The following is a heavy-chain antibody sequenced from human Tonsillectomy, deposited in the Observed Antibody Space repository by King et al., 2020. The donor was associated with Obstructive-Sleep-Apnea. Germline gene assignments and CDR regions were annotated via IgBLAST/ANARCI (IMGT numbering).Heavy chain of an antibody. D-gene: IGHD1-26*01. Sequence: QLVQSGAEVKKPGESLRISCKGSGYSFSSHWISWVRQMPGKGLEWMGRIDPADSYTNYNPSFQGHVTISTYNSISTAYLQWSSLKASDTAMYYCARHSISGDSLYWGQGTLVTVSS. CDR2: IDPADSYT. V-gene: IGHV5-10-1*01. CDR3: ARHSISGDSLY. J-gene: IGHJ4*02. CDR1: GYSFSSHW.